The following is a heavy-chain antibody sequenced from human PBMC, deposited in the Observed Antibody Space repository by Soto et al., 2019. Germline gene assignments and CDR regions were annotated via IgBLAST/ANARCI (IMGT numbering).Heavy chain of an antibody. D-gene: IGHD6-6*01. Sequence: GGSLRLSCAASGFTFSDYYMSWIRQAPGKGLEWVSYISSSGSTIYYADFVKGRFTISRDNAKNSLYLQMKSLRAEDTAVYYCARQRKSRSIAARGYYYYYMDVWGKGTTVTVSS. CDR1: GFTFSDYY. CDR2: ISSSGSTI. CDR3: ARQRKSRSIAARGYYYYYMDV. V-gene: IGHV3-11*01. J-gene: IGHJ6*03.